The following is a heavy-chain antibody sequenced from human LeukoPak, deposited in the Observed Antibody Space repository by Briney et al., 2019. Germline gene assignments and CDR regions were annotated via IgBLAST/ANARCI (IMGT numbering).Heavy chain of an antibody. Sequence: GGSLRLSCAASGFTFSSYAMNWVRQAPGKGLEWISSISGSGDNTYYADSVKGRFTISRDNSKNTLYLQMNSLRAEDTAVYYCAAPPAYSGSYWGQGTLVTVSS. CDR2: ISGSGDNT. D-gene: IGHD1-26*01. V-gene: IGHV3-23*01. CDR1: GFTFSSYA. CDR3: AAPPAYSGSY. J-gene: IGHJ4*02.